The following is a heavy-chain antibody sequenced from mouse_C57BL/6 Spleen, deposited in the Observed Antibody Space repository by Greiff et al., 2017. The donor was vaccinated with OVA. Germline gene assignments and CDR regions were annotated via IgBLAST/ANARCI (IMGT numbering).Heavy chain of an antibody. CDR2: IYPGDGDT. Sequence: VKLMESGAELVKPGASVKISCKASGYAFSSYWMNWVKQRPGKGLEWIGQIYPGDGDTNYNGKFKGKATLTADKSSSTAYMQLSSLTSEDSAVYFCARGYSNSLTDAMDYWGQGTSVTVSS. J-gene: IGHJ4*01. CDR1: GYAFSSYW. D-gene: IGHD2-5*01. CDR3: ARGYSNSLTDAMDY. V-gene: IGHV1-80*01.